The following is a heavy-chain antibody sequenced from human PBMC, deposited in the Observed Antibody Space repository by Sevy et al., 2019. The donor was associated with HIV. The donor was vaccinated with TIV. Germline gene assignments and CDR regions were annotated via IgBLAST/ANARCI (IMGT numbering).Heavy chain of an antibody. D-gene: IGHD6-6*01. J-gene: IGHJ1*01. CDR1: GFTFSSYA. Sequence: QLGGPLRLSCAASGFTFSSYAMSWVRQAPGKGLEWVSAISGSGGSTYYADSVKGRFTISRDNSKNTLYLQMNSLRAEDTAVYYCAKSPGIAARFAEYFQHWGQGTLVTVSS. CDR3: AKSPGIAARFAEYFQH. CDR2: ISGSGGST. V-gene: IGHV3-23*01.